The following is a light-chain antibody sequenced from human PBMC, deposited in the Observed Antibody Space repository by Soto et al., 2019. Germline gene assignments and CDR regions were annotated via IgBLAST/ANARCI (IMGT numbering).Light chain of an antibody. CDR1: QSVSSSY. CDR3: QQYGSSSWT. Sequence: ESVLTQSPGTLSLSPGERATLSCRASQSVSSSYLAWYQQKPGQAPRLLIYCASSRATGIPDRFSGSGSGTDFTLTISRLEPEDFAVYYCQQYGSSSWTFGQGTKMAIK. CDR2: CAS. J-gene: IGKJ1*01. V-gene: IGKV3-20*01.